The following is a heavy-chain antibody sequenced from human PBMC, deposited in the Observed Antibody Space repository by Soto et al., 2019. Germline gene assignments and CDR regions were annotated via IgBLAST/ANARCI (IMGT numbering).Heavy chain of an antibody. CDR2: IYYSGST. CDR3: ARLQQQLVL. Sequence: TSETLSLTCTVSGGSISSSSHFWGWIRQPPGKGLEWIGSIYYSGSTYSNPSLKSRVTISVDTSKNQFSLKLNFVTAADTAVYYCARLQQQLVLWGQGTLVTV. J-gene: IGHJ4*02. D-gene: IGHD6-13*01. CDR1: GGSISSSSHF. V-gene: IGHV4-39*01.